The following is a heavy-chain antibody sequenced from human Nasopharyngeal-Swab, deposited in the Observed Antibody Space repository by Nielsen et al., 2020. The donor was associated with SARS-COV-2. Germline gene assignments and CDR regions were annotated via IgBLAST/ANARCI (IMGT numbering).Heavy chain of an antibody. Sequence: WVRQAPGQRLEWMGWINAGNGNTKYSQKFQGRVTITRDTSASTAYMEMSSLRSEDTAVYYCARERVVVVSATYYQYGMDVWGQGTTVTVS. V-gene: IGHV1-3*01. CDR3: ARERVVVVSATYYQYGMDV. CDR2: INAGNGNT. J-gene: IGHJ6*02. D-gene: IGHD2-15*01.